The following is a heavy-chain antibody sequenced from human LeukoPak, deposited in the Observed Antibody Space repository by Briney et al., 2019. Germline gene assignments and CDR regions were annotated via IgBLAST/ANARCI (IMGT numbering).Heavy chain of an antibody. CDR1: GFTFSSYG. D-gene: IGHD5-18*01. CDR2: IRYDGSNK. V-gene: IGHV3-30*02. CDR3: VQGDGYGDLGLDY. J-gene: IGHJ4*02. Sequence: GGSLRLSWAASGFTFSSYGMHWVRQAPGKGLEWVAFIRYDGSNKYYADSVKGRFTISRDNSKNTLYLQMNSLRAEDTAVYYCVQGDGYGDLGLDYWGQGTLVTVSS.